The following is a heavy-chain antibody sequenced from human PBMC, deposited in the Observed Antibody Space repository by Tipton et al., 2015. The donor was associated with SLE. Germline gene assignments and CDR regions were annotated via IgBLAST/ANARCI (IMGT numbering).Heavy chain of an antibody. V-gene: IGHV4-34*01. CDR3: ARAPQQLGYLDY. D-gene: IGHD6-13*01. J-gene: IGHJ4*02. CDR2: INHSGST. CDR1: GGSFSGYY. Sequence: LRLSCSVYGGSFSGYYWSWIRQPPGKGLEWIGEINHSGSTNYNPSLKSRVTISVDTSKNQFSLKLSSVTAADTAVYYCARAPQQLGYLDYWGQGTLVTVSS.